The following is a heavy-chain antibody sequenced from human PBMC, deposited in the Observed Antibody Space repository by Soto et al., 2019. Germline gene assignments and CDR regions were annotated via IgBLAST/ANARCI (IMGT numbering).Heavy chain of an antibody. J-gene: IGHJ6*02. CDR3: ARGRNIVVDSMDV. Sequence: GGSLRLSCAASGFTFSSYAMSWVRQAPGKGLEWVSGISGSGGSTDYADFVKGRFTISRDNSKNTLYLQMNSLRAEDTAVYYCARGRNIVVDSMDVWGQGTTVTVSS. V-gene: IGHV3-23*01. CDR2: ISGSGGST. D-gene: IGHD2-15*01. CDR1: GFTFSSYA.